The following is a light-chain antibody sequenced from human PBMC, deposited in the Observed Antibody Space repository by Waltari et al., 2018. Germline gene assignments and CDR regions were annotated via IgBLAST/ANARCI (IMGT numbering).Light chain of an antibody. CDR1: SSNIGNNY. CDR2: DKK. CDR3: GTWDSSLSAKV. J-gene: IGLJ2*01. Sequence: QSVLTQPPSVSAAPGHKVTISCSGSSSNIGNNYVSWYQQLPGTAPKLLIYDKKKRASGIPDRCSGSKSGTSATLGITGLQTGDEADYYCGTWDSSLSAKVFGGGTKLTVL. V-gene: IGLV1-51*01.